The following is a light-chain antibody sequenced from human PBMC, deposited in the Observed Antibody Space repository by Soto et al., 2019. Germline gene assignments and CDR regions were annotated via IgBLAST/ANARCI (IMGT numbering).Light chain of an antibody. J-gene: IGKJ1*01. CDR1: ESVSSSY. Sequence: IVLTQSPGTLSLSQGERATLSCRASESVSSSYLAWYQQKPGQAPSLLIYGTSSRATGISDRFSGSGSGTDFTLTISSLEPADSAVYYCQQYASTPWTFGQGTKVDIK. CDR2: GTS. CDR3: QQYASTPWT. V-gene: IGKV3-20*01.